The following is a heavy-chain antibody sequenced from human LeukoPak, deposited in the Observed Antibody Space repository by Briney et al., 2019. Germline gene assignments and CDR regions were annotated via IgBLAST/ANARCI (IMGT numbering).Heavy chain of an antibody. CDR1: GFTFSSYG. CDR2: ISYDGSNK. Sequence: GGSLRLSCAASGFTFSSYGMHWVRQAPGKGLEWVAVISYDGSNKYYADSVKGRFTISRDNSKNTLYLQMNSLRAEDTAVYYCARVNSGSSHYYYYYGMDVWGQGTTVTVSS. V-gene: IGHV3-30*03. J-gene: IGHJ6*02. CDR3: ARVNSGSSHYYYYYGMDV. D-gene: IGHD3-10*01.